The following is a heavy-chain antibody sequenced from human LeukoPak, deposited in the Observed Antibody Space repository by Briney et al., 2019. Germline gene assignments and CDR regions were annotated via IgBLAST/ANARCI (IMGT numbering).Heavy chain of an antibody. CDR3: AKYYYDSSGYYDAAPLDS. Sequence: GSLRLSCAASGFTFSTYAMSWVRQAPGKGLEWVSSISDIGYTTYYADSVRGRFTISRDNSKNTVYLQMIGLRAEDTAVYFCAKYYYDSSGYYDAAPLDSWGQGTLVTVFS. V-gene: IGHV3-23*01. J-gene: IGHJ4*02. D-gene: IGHD3-22*01. CDR1: GFTFSTYA. CDR2: ISDIGYTT.